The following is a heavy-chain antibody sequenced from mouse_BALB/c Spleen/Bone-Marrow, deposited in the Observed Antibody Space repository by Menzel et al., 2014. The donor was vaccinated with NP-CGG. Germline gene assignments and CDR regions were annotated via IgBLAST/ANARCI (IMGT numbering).Heavy chain of an antibody. CDR2: IDPANGNT. J-gene: IGHJ2*01. Sequence: VQLKESGAELVKPGASVKLSCTASGFNIKDTYMHWVKQRPEQGLEWIGRIDPANGNTKYDPKFQGKATITADTSSNTAYLQLSSLTPEDTAVYYCASYDYGYYFDYWGQGTTLTVSS. V-gene: IGHV14-3*02. CDR1: GFNIKDTY. CDR3: ASYDYGYYFDY. D-gene: IGHD2-4*01.